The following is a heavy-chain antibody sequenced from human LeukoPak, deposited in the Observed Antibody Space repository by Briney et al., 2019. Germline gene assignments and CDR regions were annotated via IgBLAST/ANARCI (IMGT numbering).Heavy chain of an antibody. J-gene: IGHJ4*02. Sequence: GGSLRLSCAASGFTFADYAMHWVRQTPGKGLEWVSGISWNSGNIDYADSVKGRFTISRDNAKNSLYLQMNSLRAEDTALYYCAKGRGYNYGYIFGYFDYWGQGTLVAVSS. CDR3: AKGRGYNYGYIFGYFDY. CDR1: GFTFADYA. D-gene: IGHD5-18*01. V-gene: IGHV3-9*01. CDR2: ISWNSGNI.